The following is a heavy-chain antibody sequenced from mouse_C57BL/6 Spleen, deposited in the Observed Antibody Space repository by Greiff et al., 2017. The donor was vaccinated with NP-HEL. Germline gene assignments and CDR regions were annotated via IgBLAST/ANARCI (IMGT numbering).Heavy chain of an antibody. Sequence: QVQLQQPGTELVKPGASVKLSCKASGYTFTSYWMHWVKQRPGQGLEWIGNINPSNGGTNYNEKFKSKATLTVDKSSSTAYMQLSSLTSEDSAVYYCARGEICGDYDESYWYFDVWGTGTTVTVSS. D-gene: IGHD2-4*01. CDR2: INPSNGGT. CDR3: ARGEICGDYDESYWYFDV. CDR1: GYTFTSYW. V-gene: IGHV1-53*01. J-gene: IGHJ1*03.